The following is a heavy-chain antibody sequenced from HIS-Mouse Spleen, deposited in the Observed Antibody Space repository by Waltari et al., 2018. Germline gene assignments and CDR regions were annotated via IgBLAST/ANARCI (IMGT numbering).Heavy chain of an antibody. CDR3: AREIPYSSSWYDWYFDL. CDR1: GGSFSSSSYY. Sequence: QLQLQESGPGLVKPSATLSLTCTVSGGSFSSSSYYWGWIRQPPGKGLEWIGSIYYSGSTYYNPSLKSRVTISVDTSKNQFSLKLSSVTAADTAVYYCAREIPYSSSWYDWYFDLWGRGTLVTVSS. D-gene: IGHD6-13*01. CDR2: IYYSGST. V-gene: IGHV4-39*07. J-gene: IGHJ2*01.